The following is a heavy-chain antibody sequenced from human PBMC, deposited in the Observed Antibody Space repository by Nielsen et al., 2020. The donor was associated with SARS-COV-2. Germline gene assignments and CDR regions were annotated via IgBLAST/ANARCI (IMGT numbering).Heavy chain of an antibody. Sequence: ASVKVSCKASGSTFTCCAFIWLRQAPGQGLELMGRINPNSGDTNYEQKFQGRVTMTRDTSSDTAYMELSVLRSDDTAVYYCARNPGYSRSLYFDYWGQGTLVTVSS. J-gene: IGHJ4*02. CDR2: INPNSGDT. CDR1: GSTFTCCA. CDR3: ARNPGYSRSLYFDY. D-gene: IGHD1-26*01. V-gene: IGHV1-2*06.